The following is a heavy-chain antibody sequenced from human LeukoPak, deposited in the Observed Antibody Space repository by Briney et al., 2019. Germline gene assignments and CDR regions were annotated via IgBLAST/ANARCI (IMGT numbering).Heavy chain of an antibody. CDR1: GYTFTSYG. CDR3: ARDSVDTAMVRPNWFDP. V-gene: IGHV1-18*01. J-gene: IGHJ5*02. D-gene: IGHD5-18*01. Sequence: ASVKVSCKASGYTFTSYGISWVRQAPGQGLEWMGWISAYNGNTNYAQKLQGRDTMTTDTSTSTAYMELRSLRSDDTAVYYCARDSVDTAMVRPNWFDPWGQGTLVTVSS. CDR2: ISAYNGNT.